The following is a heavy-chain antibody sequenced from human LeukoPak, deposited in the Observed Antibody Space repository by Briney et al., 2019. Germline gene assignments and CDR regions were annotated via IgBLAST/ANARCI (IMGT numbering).Heavy chain of an antibody. CDR1: GYTFTGYY. D-gene: IGHD5-18*01. Sequence: ASVKVPCKASGYTFTGYYMHWMRQAPGQGPEWMGWINPNSGGTSYAQKFQGRVTMTRDTSISTAYMELSRLRSDDTAVYYCARAKVIVPDYWGQGTLVTVSS. V-gene: IGHV1-2*02. CDR3: ARAKVIVPDY. J-gene: IGHJ4*02. CDR2: INPNSGGT.